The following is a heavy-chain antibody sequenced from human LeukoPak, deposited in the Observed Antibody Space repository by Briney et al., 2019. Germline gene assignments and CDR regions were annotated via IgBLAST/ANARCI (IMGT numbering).Heavy chain of an antibody. Sequence: GGSLRLSCAASGFTFNTFWMSWVRQTPGKGLEWVANIKEDGTKKYCVDSVKGRFTISRDNAENSLYLQMNSLRAEDTAVYYCARDAAGYDPWGQGTLVTVYS. CDR1: GFTFNTFW. D-gene: IGHD6-13*01. CDR2: IKEDGTKK. J-gene: IGHJ5*02. V-gene: IGHV3-7*01. CDR3: ARDAAGYDP.